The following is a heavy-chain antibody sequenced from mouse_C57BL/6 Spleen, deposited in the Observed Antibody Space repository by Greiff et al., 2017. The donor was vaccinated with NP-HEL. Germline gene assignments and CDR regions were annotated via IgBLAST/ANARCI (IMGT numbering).Heavy chain of an antibody. J-gene: IGHJ1*03. CDR1: GYTFTDYN. D-gene: IGHD2-4*01. Sequence: EVQLQQSGPELVKPGASVKMSCKASGYTFTDYNMHWVKQSHGKSLEWIGYINPNIGGTSYNQKFKGKATLTVNKSSSTAYMELRSLTSEDSAVYYCASPPYDYDWYFDVWGTGTTVTVSS. CDR3: ASPPYDYDWYFDV. CDR2: INPNIGGT. V-gene: IGHV1-22*01.